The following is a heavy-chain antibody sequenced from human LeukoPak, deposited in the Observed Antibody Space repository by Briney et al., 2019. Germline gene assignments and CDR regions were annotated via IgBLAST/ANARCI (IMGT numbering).Heavy chain of an antibody. CDR2: INSDGRST. J-gene: IGHJ4*02. CDR3: ARLESSSAYGPYFDY. D-gene: IGHD4-17*01. V-gene: IGHV3-74*01. CDR1: GFTFSNYW. Sequence: GGSLRLSCAASGFTFSNYWMHWVRQAPGQGLVWVSRINSDGRSTNSADSVKGRFTISRDNAMNTLYLQMNSLRAEDTAVYYCARLESSSAYGPYFDYWGQGILVTVSS.